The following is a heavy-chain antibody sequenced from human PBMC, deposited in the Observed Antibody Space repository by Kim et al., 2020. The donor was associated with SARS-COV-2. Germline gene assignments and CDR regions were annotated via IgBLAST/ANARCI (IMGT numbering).Heavy chain of an antibody. CDR2: ISYDGSNK. J-gene: IGHJ6*02. D-gene: IGHD5-18*01. CDR3: AREAELWLHPIYYYYGMDV. Sequence: GGSLRLSCAASGFTFSSYAMHWVRQAPGKGLEWVAVISYDGSNKYYADSVKGRFTISRDNSKNTLYLQMNSLRAEDTAVYYCAREAELWLHPIYYYYGMDVWGQGTTVTVSS. V-gene: IGHV3-30*04. CDR1: GFTFSSYA.